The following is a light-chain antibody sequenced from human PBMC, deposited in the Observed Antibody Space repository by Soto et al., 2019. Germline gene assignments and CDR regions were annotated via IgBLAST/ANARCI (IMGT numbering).Light chain of an antibody. CDR3: QQCANWPPKWT. V-gene: IGKV3-20*01. J-gene: IGKJ1*01. CDR2: GAS. CDR1: QSVTSNY. Sequence: EIVFTQSPGTLSLSPGERATLSCRASQSVTSNYLAWYQQKPGQAPRLLIYGASTRATDVPDRFSGSGSGTDFTLTISSLEPEDFAVYYCQQCANWPPKWTFGQGTKVDIK.